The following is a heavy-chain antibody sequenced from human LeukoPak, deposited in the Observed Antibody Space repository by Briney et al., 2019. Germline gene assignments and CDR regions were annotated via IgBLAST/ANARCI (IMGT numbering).Heavy chain of an antibody. CDR1: GFTFSSYE. CDR2: ISSSSSTI. V-gene: IGHV3-48*02. CDR3: ARGESDSSGRTRVLDY. D-gene: IGHD6-19*01. Sequence: GGSLRLSCAASGFTFSSYEMNWVRQAPGKGLEWVSYISSSSSTIYYADSVKGRFTISRDNAKNSLYLQMNSLRDEDTAVYYCARGESDSSGRTRVLDYWGQGTLVTVSS. J-gene: IGHJ4*02.